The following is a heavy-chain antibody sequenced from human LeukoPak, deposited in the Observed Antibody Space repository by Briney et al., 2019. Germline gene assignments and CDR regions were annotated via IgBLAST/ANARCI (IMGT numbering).Heavy chain of an antibody. J-gene: IGHJ4*02. Sequence: GGSLRLSCAASGFTLSTYWMVWVRQAPGKGLEWVANIKQDGSEKYYVGSVKGRFTISRDNAKNSLYLQMNSLRDEDTAVYYCARDPGRTRYDYWGQGTLVTVSS. CDR1: GFTLSTYW. V-gene: IGHV3-7*01. CDR3: ARDPGRTRYDY. CDR2: IKQDGSEK.